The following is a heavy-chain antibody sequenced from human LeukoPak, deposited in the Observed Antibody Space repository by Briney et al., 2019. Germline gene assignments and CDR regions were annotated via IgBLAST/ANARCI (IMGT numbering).Heavy chain of an antibody. Sequence: GGSLRLSCAASGFTFSSYGMHWVRQAPGKGLEWVAFIRYDGSNKYYADSVKGRFTISRDNSKNTLYLQMNSLRSDDTAVYYCARDSHTQHTFDYWGQGTLVTVSS. CDR2: IRYDGSNK. CDR3: ARDSHTQHTFDY. V-gene: IGHV3-30*02. CDR1: GFTFSSYG. J-gene: IGHJ4*02. D-gene: IGHD2-2*02.